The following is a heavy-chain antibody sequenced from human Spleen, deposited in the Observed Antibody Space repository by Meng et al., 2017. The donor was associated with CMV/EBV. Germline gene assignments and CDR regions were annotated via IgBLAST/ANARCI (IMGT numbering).Heavy chain of an antibody. Sequence: ASVKVSCKASGGTFSSCAISWVRQAPGQGLEWMGLISAYNGKTNYAQKLQGRVTMTTDTSTSTAYMRLRSLRSDDTAVYYCARDGLVGSIVGATPGAFDIWGQGTMVTVSS. V-gene: IGHV1-18*01. D-gene: IGHD1-26*01. CDR1: GGTFSSCA. CDR3: ARDGLVGSIVGATPGAFDI. J-gene: IGHJ3*02. CDR2: ISAYNGKT.